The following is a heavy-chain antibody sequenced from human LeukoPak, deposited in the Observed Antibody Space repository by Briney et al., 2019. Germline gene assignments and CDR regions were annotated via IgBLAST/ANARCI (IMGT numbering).Heavy chain of an antibody. V-gene: IGHV4-59*08. CDR3: ARYGDEDYFDY. D-gene: IGHD4-17*01. CDR2: IYYSGST. CDR1: GGPISSYY. Sequence: SETLSLTCTVSGGPISSYYWSWIRQPPGKGLEWIGYIYYSGSTNYNPSLKRRVTIAVDTSKNQFSLKLSSVTAADTAVYYCARYGDEDYFDYWGQGTLVTVSS. J-gene: IGHJ4*02.